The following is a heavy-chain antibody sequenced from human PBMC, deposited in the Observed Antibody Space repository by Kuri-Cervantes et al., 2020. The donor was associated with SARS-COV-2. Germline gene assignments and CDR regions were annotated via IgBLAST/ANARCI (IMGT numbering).Heavy chain of an antibody. V-gene: IGHV4-59*02. Sequence: SETLSLTCTVSGGSVINYYWSWIRQPPGKGLEWIGFIYYSGNTNYNPSLKSRVTISVDTSKNQFSLKLSSVTAADTAVYYCARGRQLRSAYYYYHGMDVWGQGTTVTVSS. D-gene: IGHD1-26*01. CDR2: IYYSGNT. J-gene: IGHJ6*02. CDR3: ARGRQLRSAYYYYHGMDV. CDR1: GGSVINYY.